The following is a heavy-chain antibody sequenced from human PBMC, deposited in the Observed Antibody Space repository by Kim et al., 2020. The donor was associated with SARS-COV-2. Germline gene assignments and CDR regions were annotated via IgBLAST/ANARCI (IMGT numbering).Heavy chain of an antibody. V-gene: IGHV3-23*01. CDR3: AKSPDYSGSSYFAS. CDR1: GFTFSYHA. Sequence: GGSLRLSCAASGFTFSYHAMNWVRQAPGKGLEWVSGISGGGSTYYADSVKGQFTISRDNSRDTLFLQMNNLRAEDTAIYYCAKSPDYSGSSYFASWGQGT. D-gene: IGHD6-6*01. J-gene: IGHJ4*02. CDR2: ISGGGST.